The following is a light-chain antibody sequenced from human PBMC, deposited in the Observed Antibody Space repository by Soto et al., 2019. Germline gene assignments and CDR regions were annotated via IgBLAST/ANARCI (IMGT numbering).Light chain of an antibody. CDR3: QQYSSYVWT. Sequence: DIQMTQSPSTLSASVGDRVTITCRASQGISPWLAWYQQKPGKAPKLLMYQASSLESGVPSRFSGSVSGTEFTLTISSLQPDDFATYCCQQYSSYVWTFGQGTKVEIK. V-gene: IGKV1-5*03. CDR2: QAS. CDR1: QGISPW. J-gene: IGKJ1*01.